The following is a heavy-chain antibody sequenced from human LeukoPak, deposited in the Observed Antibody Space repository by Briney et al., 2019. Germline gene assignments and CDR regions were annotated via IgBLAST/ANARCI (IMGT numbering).Heavy chain of an antibody. CDR2: INSDGSST. CDR1: GFTFSSYW. CDR3: ARSSPGIAVAGSGY. J-gene: IGHJ4*02. D-gene: IGHD6-19*01. Sequence: HPGGSLRLSCAASGFTFSSYWMHWVRQAPGKGLVWVSRINSDGSSTTYADSVKGRFNISRDNAKNTLYLQMNSLRAEDTAVYYCARSSPGIAVAGSGYWGQGTLVTVSS. V-gene: IGHV3-74*01.